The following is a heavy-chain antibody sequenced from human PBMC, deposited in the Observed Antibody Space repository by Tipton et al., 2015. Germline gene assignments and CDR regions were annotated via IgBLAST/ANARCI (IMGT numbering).Heavy chain of an antibody. D-gene: IGHD5-18*01. CDR1: GGSISSGGYY. V-gene: IGHV4-61*08. CDR2: IYYSGNT. Sequence: GLVKPSETLSLTCTVSGGSISSGGYYWSWIRQHPGKGLEWIGYIYYSGNTHYNPSLKSRVTISVDTSKNQFSLKLSSVTAADTAVYYCARGYNYGHYYYGMDVWGQGTTVTVSS. CDR3: ARGYNYGHYYYGMDV. J-gene: IGHJ6*02.